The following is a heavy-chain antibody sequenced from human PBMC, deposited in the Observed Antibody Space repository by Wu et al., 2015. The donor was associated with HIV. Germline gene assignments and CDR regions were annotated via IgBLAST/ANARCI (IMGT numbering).Heavy chain of an antibody. V-gene: IGHV1-18*01. CDR1: YILTSNP. CDR3: ARVQFDPDYYTYFDL. J-gene: IGHJ5*01. CDR2: MNPSNDYV. Sequence: LVQSGPEAKRPGASVKVSCKASYILTSNPIGWVRQAPGQRLEWMGWMNPSNDYVKPAQRFQDRITMSTNNSAHTAYMELRNLTSDDTAIYFCARVQFDPDYYTYFDLWGQGTLVTVSS. D-gene: IGHD4/OR15-4a*01.